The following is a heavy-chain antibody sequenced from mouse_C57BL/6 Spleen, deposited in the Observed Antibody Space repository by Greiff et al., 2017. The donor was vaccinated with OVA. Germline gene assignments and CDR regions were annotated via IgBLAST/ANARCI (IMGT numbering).Heavy chain of an antibody. CDR2: INPSSGYP. V-gene: IGHV1-7*01. D-gene: IGHD1-1*01. Sequence: VTLQPSGAELAKPGASVKLSCKASGYTFPSYWMHWVKQRPGQGLEWIGYINPSSGYPKYNQKFKDKATLNADKSASTAYMQLSSLTYEDSAVYYCARGTTVDGAMDYWGQGTSVTVSS. J-gene: IGHJ4*01. CDR3: ARGTTVDGAMDY. CDR1: GYTFPSYW.